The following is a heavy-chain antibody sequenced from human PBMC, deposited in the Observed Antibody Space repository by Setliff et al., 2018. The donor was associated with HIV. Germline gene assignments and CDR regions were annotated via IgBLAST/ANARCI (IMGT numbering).Heavy chain of an antibody. CDR1: GGSISSSSYY. Sequence: SETLSLTCTVSGGSISSSSYYWSWIRQPPGKGLEWIGEINHSGSTNYNPSLKSRVTMSVDKSKNQFSLRLSSVTAADTAVYYCARARRAGSGPKYFQHWGQGTLVTSPQ. J-gene: IGHJ1*01. D-gene: IGHD2-15*01. V-gene: IGHV4-61*05. CDR3: ARARRAGSGPKYFQH. CDR2: INHSGST.